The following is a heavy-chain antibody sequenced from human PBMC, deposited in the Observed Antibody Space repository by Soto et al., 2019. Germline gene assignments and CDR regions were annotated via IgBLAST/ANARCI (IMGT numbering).Heavy chain of an antibody. Sequence: QLQLQESGPGLVKPSETLSLTCTVSGGSISSSSYYWGWIRQPPGKGLEWIGSIYYSGSTYYNPSLKSRVTISVDTSKNLFSLKLSSVTAADKAGYYCARHVVVVVAAPVGKVDWFVPWGQETLVTVSS. D-gene: IGHD2-15*01. CDR1: GGSISSSSYY. CDR3: ARHVVVVVAAPVGKVDWFVP. CDR2: IYYSGST. V-gene: IGHV4-39*01. J-gene: IGHJ5*02.